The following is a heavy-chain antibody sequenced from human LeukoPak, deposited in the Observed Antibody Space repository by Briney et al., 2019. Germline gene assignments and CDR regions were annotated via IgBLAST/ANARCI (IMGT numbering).Heavy chain of an antibody. D-gene: IGHD3-16*01. J-gene: IGHJ3*02. Sequence: ASVKVSCKASGYTFAAYYMYWVRQAPGQGLEWMGWIRPNSGGTNYTQKFQGRVTMTRDTSINTAYMELNRQTSDDTAVYFCATWGLHFDIWGQGTMVTVAS. CDR1: GYTFAAYY. CDR2: IRPNSGGT. CDR3: ATWGLHFDI. V-gene: IGHV1-2*02.